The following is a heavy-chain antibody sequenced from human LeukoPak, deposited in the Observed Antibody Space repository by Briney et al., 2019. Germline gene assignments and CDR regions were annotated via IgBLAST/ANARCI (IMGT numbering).Heavy chain of an antibody. J-gene: IGHJ4*02. CDR1: GGSISNYY. CDR3: ARQSYFGLTSSDY. Sequence: SETLSLTCSVSGGSISNYYWSWIRQSPDKRLEWIGYISCSGHTSYNPSLKSRVTISVDTSRDQFSLNLTSMTAADTAVYYCARQSYFGLTSSDYWGQGILVTVSS. CDR2: ISCSGHT. D-gene: IGHD3-10*01. V-gene: IGHV4-59*08.